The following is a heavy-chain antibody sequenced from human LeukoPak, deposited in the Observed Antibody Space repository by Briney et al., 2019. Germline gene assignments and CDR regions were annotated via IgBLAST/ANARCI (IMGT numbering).Heavy chain of an antibody. CDR2: ISSNGGST. V-gene: IGHV3-64*04. Sequence: PGGSLILSCSASGFIFSDYAMYWVRQAPGKGLEYVSGISSNGGSTYYADSVKGRFTISRDNSKNTLYLQMDSLRAEDTAVYYCAKMVREFYTISYYFDYWGQGTLVTVSS. CDR3: AKMVREFYTISYYFDY. J-gene: IGHJ4*02. CDR1: GFIFSDYA. D-gene: IGHD2-8*01.